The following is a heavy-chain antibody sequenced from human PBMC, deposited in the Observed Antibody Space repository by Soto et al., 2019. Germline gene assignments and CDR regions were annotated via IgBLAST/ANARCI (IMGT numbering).Heavy chain of an antibody. J-gene: IGHJ4*02. CDR3: ARYGSGECNRGSCYSPFDY. CDR2: IYYSGST. Sequence: PSETLSLTCTVSGPSISSVNYYWSWIRQPPRKSLERIGYIYYSGSTYYNPSLRSRVTISVDTSKNQFSLKLSSVTAADTAVYYCARYGSGECNRGSCYSPFDYWGQGTLVTVSS. V-gene: IGHV4-30-4*01. D-gene: IGHD2-15*01. CDR1: GPSISSVNYY.